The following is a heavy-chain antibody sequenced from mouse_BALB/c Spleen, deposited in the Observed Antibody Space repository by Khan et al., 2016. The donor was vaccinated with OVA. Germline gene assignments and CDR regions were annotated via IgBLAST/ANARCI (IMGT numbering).Heavy chain of an antibody. CDR2: IIYTGYT. CDR1: GDSITTGY. V-gene: IGHV3-8*02. CDR3: ARSTDRYAFVY. D-gene: IGHD2-14*01. J-gene: IGHJ3*01. Sequence: VQLKESGPSLVKPSQTLSLTCSVTGDSITTGYWNWIRKFPGNKLEYMGYIIYTGYTYYNPSLKSRISITRHTSNNQYYLQLNSVTDEDTATYYCARSTDRYAFVYWGQGTLVTVSA.